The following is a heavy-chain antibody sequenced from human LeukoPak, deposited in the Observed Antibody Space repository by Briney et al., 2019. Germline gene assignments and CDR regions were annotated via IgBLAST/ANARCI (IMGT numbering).Heavy chain of an antibody. Sequence: GGSLRLSCAASGFTFSSYGMHWVRQAPGKGLEWVASINHIGNVDYYVDSVKGRFTITRDNAKNSLYLQMSNLRAEDTAVYFCARGGGLDVWGQGATVTVSS. J-gene: IGHJ6*02. V-gene: IGHV3-7*03. CDR2: INHIGNVD. CDR1: GFTFSSYG. CDR3: ARGGGLDV. D-gene: IGHD3-16*01.